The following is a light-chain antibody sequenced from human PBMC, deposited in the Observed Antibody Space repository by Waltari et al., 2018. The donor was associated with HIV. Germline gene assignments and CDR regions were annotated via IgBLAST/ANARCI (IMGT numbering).Light chain of an antibody. CDR2: ENN. J-gene: IGLJ2*01. V-gene: IGLV1-51*02. CDR1: SSNIQNNY. Sequence: QSVLTQPPAVSAAPGQRVNFSCSGSSSNIQNNYVSWYQHIPGTAPKLLIFENNERPSGIPDRFSGSKPGTSATLAVTGLQIGDEADYYCATWDTDLIGVVFGGGTKLTVL. CDR3: ATWDTDLIGVV.